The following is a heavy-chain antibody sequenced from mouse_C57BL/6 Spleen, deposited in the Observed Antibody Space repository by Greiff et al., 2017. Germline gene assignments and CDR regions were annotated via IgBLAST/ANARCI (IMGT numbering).Heavy chain of an antibody. D-gene: IGHD2-1*01. Sequence: QVQLQQSGAELVRPGSSVKLSCKASGYTFTSYWMHWVKQRPIQGLEWIGNIDPSDSETHYNQKFKDKATLTVDKSSSTAYIQRSSLTSEYSAVYYCARLLIDYWGQGTTLTVSS. J-gene: IGHJ2*01. CDR3: ARLLIDY. V-gene: IGHV1-52*01. CDR1: GYTFTSYW. CDR2: IDPSDSET.